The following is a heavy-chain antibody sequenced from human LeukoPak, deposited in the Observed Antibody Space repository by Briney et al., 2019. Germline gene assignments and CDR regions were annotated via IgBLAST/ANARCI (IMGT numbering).Heavy chain of an antibody. D-gene: IGHD6-19*01. Sequence: GGSLRLSCVASGFTFSNYWMGWVRQAPGKGLEWVANIKEDGSAKYYVDSVKGRFTISRDNGKNSLYLQMNSLRTEDTAVYYCYGAVAGDDFDSWGQGTLVTVSS. CDR2: IKEDGSAK. CDR1: GFTFSNYW. J-gene: IGHJ4*02. V-gene: IGHV3-7*01. CDR3: YGAVAGDDFDS.